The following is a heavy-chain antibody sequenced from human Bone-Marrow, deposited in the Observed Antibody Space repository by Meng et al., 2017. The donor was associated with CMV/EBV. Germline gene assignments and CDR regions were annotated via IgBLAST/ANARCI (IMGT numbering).Heavy chain of an antibody. CDR2: IYYTGST. CDR1: GGSISGYY. J-gene: IGHJ4*02. D-gene: IGHD3-9*01. Sequence: SETLSLTCTVSGGSISGYYWSWIRQPPGKGLEWIGYIYYTGSTNYNPSLKSRVTISVDTSRNQFSLRLRSVTAADTAIYYCVRGTIPNKDWGQGTRVTDSS. V-gene: IGHV4-59*01. CDR3: VRGTIPNKD.